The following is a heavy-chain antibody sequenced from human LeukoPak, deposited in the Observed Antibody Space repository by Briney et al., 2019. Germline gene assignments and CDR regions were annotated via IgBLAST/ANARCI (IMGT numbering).Heavy chain of an antibody. CDR3: ARVGGYGGNAGGTDYFSYYGMDV. CDR1: GYTFTNYG. Sequence: GASVKVSCKASGYTFTNYGVSWVRQAPGQGLEWMGWIYPYYGNTNYAQRFQGRVTMTTDTSTSTAFMELGSLTSDDTAVYYCARVGGYGGNAGGTDYFSYYGMDVWGQGTTVTVSS. J-gene: IGHJ6*02. V-gene: IGHV1-18*01. CDR2: IYPYYGNT. D-gene: IGHD4-23*01.